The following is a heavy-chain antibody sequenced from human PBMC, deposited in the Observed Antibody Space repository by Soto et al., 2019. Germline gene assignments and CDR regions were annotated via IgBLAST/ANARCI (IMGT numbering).Heavy chain of an antibody. Sequence: GGSLRLSCTASGFTFGDYAMSWFRQAPGKGLEWVGFIRSKAYGGTTEYAASVKGRFTISRDDSKSIAYLQMNSLKTEDTAVYYCTRVYLRLPEQADAFDIWGQGTMVTVSS. J-gene: IGHJ3*02. CDR2: IRSKAYGGTT. D-gene: IGHD5-18*01. V-gene: IGHV3-49*03. CDR3: TRVYLRLPEQADAFDI. CDR1: GFTFGDYA.